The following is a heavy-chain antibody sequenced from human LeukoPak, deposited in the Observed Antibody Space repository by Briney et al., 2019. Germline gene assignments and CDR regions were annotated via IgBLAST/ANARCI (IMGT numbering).Heavy chain of an antibody. V-gene: IGHV3-9*01. CDR3: AKDKSHSSWTSRYYYYALDV. Sequence: GRSLRLSCAASGFTFDEYAIHWVRQAPGKGLEWVSGISWNSGIIGYADSAKGRFTISRDNAKNSLYLQMNSLRAEDTALYYCAKDKSHSSWTSRYYYYALDVWGQGTTVTVSS. CDR2: ISWNSGII. CDR1: GFTFDEYA. J-gene: IGHJ6*02. D-gene: IGHD6-19*01.